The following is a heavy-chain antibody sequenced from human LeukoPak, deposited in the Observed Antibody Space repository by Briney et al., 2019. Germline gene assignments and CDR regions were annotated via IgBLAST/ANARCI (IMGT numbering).Heavy chain of an antibody. CDR3: SRLRSTTVTRYYFDY. CDR1: GYRFTSLW. V-gene: IGHV5-51*01. CDR2: IYLGDSDT. D-gene: IGHD4-17*01. Sequence: GESLKFSWKGSGYRFTSLWIGWVRQIPGKGLEWIGIIYLGDSDTRYSPSFQGQVTISADKSISTAYLQWSSLKAPDTAMYYCSRLRSTTVTRYYFDYWGQGTLVTVSS. J-gene: IGHJ4*02.